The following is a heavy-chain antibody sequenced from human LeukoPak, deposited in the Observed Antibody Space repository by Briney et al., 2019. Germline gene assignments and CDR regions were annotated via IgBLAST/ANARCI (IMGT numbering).Heavy chain of an antibody. CDR2: FYSGGDT. D-gene: IGHD3-22*01. Sequence: PGGSLRLSCAVSGFTVSSNHMSWVRQAPGKGLEWVSVFYSGGDTHYADSVRGRFTISRDNSKNTLYLQMNSLRAEDTAVYYCARVGDYYDSSGLGTAFDIWGQGTMVTVSS. CDR1: GFTVSSNH. J-gene: IGHJ3*02. V-gene: IGHV3-53*01. CDR3: ARVGDYYDSSGLGTAFDI.